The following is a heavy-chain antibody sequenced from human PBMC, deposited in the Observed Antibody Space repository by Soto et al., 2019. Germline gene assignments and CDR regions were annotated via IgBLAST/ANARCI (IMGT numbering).Heavy chain of an antibody. CDR2: TNDSGGT. V-gene: IGHV4-34*01. J-gene: IGHJ5*02. Sequence: LSLTCAVYGGSFNRYYWTWFRQPPGKGLEWIGETNDSGGTNYNPSLKSRVTISVDTSKNQFSLKLSSVTAADTAAYYCARGGRQQLIRTYCFDPWGQGTLVTVSS. D-gene: IGHD6-13*01. CDR1: GGSFNRYY. CDR3: ARGGRQQLIRTYCFDP.